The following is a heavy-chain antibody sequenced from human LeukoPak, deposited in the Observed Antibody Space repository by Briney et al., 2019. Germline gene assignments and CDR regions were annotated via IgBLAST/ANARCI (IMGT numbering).Heavy chain of an antibody. D-gene: IGHD6-19*01. CDR3: ARFAVHRRLAVAGQFGLDY. Sequence: ASVKVSCKASGYTFTSYYMHWVRQAPGQGLEWMGIINPSGGSTNYAQKFQGRVTMTRDTSTSTVYMELSSLRSEDTAVYYCARFAVHRRLAVAGQFGLDYWGQGTLVTVSS. V-gene: IGHV1-46*01. CDR2: INPSGGST. J-gene: IGHJ4*02. CDR1: GYTFTSYY.